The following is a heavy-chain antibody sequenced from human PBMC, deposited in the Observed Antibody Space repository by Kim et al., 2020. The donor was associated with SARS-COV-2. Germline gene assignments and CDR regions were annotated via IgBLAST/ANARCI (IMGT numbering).Heavy chain of an antibody. CDR3: ARQGCFMVRDEKNWFDP. V-gene: IGHV5-51*01. CDR2: IYPGDSDT. D-gene: IGHD3-10*01. Sequence: GESLKISCKGSGYSFTSYWIGWVRQMPGKGLEWMGIIYPGDSDTRYSPSFQGQVTISADKSISTAYLQWSSLKASDTAMYYCARQGCFMVRDEKNWFDPWGQGTLVTVSS. J-gene: IGHJ5*02. CDR1: GYSFTSYW.